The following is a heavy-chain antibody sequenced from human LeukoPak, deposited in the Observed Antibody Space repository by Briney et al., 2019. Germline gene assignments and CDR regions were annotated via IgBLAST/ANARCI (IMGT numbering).Heavy chain of an antibody. Sequence: GGSLRLSCAASGFAFSSYGMHWVRQAPGKGLEWVAVIWYDGSNKYYADSVKGRFTISRDNSKNTLYLQMNSLRAEDTAVYYCAKDPIVVVPAAMTLPDYWGQGTLVTVSS. CDR2: IWYDGSNK. J-gene: IGHJ4*02. CDR1: GFAFSSYG. CDR3: AKDPIVVVPAAMTLPDY. D-gene: IGHD2-2*01. V-gene: IGHV3-33*06.